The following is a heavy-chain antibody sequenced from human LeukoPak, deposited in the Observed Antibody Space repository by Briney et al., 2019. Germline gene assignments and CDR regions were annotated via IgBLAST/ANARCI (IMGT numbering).Heavy chain of an antibody. V-gene: IGHV3-7*01. CDR2: IKQDGSEK. CDR3: AELGITMIGGV. Sequence: GGSLRLSCAASGFTFSSYGMSWVRQAPGKGLEWVANIKQDGSEKYYVDSVKGRFTISRDNSKNTLYLQMNSLRAEDTAVYYCAELGITMIGGVWGKGTTVTISS. CDR1: GFTFSSYG. J-gene: IGHJ6*04. D-gene: IGHD3-10*02.